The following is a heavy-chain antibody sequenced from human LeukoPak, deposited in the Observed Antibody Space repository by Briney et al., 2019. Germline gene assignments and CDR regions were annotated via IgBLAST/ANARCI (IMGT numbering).Heavy chain of an antibody. J-gene: IGHJ4*02. CDR1: GGSISSYY. D-gene: IGHD2-2*01. CDR2: IYYSGNT. V-gene: IGHV4-59*06. Sequence: PSETLSLTCTVSGGSISSYYWSWIRQHPGRGLEWIGYIYYSGNTYYNPSLKSRLTISVDTSKNQFSLKLSSVTAADTAVYYCARAPKHTNSWYYFDYWGQGTLVSVSS. CDR3: ARAPKHTNSWYYFDY.